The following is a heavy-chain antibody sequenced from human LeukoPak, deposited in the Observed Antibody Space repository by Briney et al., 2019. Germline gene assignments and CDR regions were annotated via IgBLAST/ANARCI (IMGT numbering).Heavy chain of an antibody. J-gene: IGHJ4*02. D-gene: IGHD3-3*01. CDR2: IWYDGSNI. Sequence: PGGSLRLSCAASGFTFSSYGMHWVRQAPGKGLEWVALIWYDGSNIYYADSVKGRFTISRDNSKNTLYLQMNSLRAEDTAVYYCARGPLRSYYDFWSGYIDFDYWGQGTLVTVSS. CDR3: ARGPLRSYYDFWSGYIDFDY. V-gene: IGHV3-33*01. CDR1: GFTFSSYG.